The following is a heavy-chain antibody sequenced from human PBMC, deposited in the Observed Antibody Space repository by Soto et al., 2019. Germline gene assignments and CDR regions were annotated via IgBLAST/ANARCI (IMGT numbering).Heavy chain of an antibody. V-gene: IGHV3-30-3*01. CDR1: GXTLSSYS. Sequence: GSLRLASAASGXTLSSYSMHWVRQAPGKGLEWVAVISYDGSNKYYADSVKGLFTISRDNSKKTLYLQMKSLRAEDTAVYYCAREKYDFWSGSPDRYNWFDPWGQGTLGTVSS. D-gene: IGHD3-3*01. CDR3: AREKYDFWSGSPDRYNWFDP. CDR2: ISYDGSNK. J-gene: IGHJ5*02.